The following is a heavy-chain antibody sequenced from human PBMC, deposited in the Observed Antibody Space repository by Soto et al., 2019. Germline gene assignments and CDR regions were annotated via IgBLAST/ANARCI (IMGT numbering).Heavy chain of an antibody. J-gene: IGHJ6*03. CDR1: GFTFSNAW. D-gene: IGHD5-12*01. Sequence: EVQLVESGGGLVKPGGSLRLSCAASGFTFSNAWMSWVRQAPGKGLEWVGRIKSKTDGGTTDYAAPVKGRFTISRDDYKNTLYLQMNSLKTADTAVYYCTTDPEGIVATIYYYYFMDVWGKGTTVTVSS. CDR3: TTDPEGIVATIYYYYFMDV. V-gene: IGHV3-15*01. CDR2: IKSKTDGGTT.